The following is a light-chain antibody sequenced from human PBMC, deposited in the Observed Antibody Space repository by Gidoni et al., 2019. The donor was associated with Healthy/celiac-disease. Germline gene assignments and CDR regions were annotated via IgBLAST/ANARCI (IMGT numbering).Light chain of an antibody. CDR3: QQSYSTPECT. CDR2: AAS. J-gene: IGKJ2*02. CDR1: QSISSY. V-gene: IGKV1-39*01. Sequence: DSHMTQSPSSLSASVGDRVTITCRASQSISSYLNWYQQKPGKAPKLLIYAASSLQSGVPSRLSGSGSGTDFTLTISSLQPEDFATYYCQQSYSTPECTFGQGTKLEIK.